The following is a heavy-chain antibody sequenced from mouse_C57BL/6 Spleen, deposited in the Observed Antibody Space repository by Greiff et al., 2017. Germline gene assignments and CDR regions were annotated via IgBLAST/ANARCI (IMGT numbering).Heavy chain of an antibody. Sequence: QVQLQQSGAELMKPGASVKLSCKATGYTFTGYWIEWVKQRPGHGLEWIGEILPGSGSTNHNEKFKGKATFTADTSSNTAYMQLSSLTTEDSSIYYCAPAVGAHWYFDVWGTGTTVTVSS. V-gene: IGHV1-9*01. CDR3: APAVGAHWYFDV. CDR1: GYTFTGYW. J-gene: IGHJ1*03. D-gene: IGHD1-1*01. CDR2: ILPGSGST.